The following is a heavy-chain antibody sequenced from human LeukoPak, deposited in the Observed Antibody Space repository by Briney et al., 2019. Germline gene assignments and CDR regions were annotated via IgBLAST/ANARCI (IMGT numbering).Heavy chain of an antibody. V-gene: IGHV3-48*03. J-gene: IGHJ4*02. CDR1: GFTFSNYE. CDR2: ISSSGSDI. D-gene: IGHD4-23*01. CDR3: ARDYGGSSPFDY. Sequence: PGGSLRLSCAASGFTFSNYEMHWVRQAPGKGLEWVSYISSSGSDIYYADSVKGRFTISRDNAKNSLYLRMNSLRAEDTAVYYCARDYGGSSPFDYWGQGTLVTVSS.